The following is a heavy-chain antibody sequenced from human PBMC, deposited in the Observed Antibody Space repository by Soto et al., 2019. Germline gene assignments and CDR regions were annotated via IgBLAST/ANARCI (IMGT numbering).Heavy chain of an antibody. CDR1: GGTFSSYT. D-gene: IGHD4-17*01. Sequence: QVQLVQSGAEVKKPGSSVKVSCKASGGTFSSYTISWVRQAPGQGLEWMGRIIPILGIANYAQKFQGRVTSTAPKAPRTASMELSSLRPEDTAVYYCARSRPNDCGTLTFDYWGQGTLVTVSS. CDR2: IIPILGIA. CDR3: ARSRPNDCGTLTFDY. V-gene: IGHV1-69*02. J-gene: IGHJ4*02.